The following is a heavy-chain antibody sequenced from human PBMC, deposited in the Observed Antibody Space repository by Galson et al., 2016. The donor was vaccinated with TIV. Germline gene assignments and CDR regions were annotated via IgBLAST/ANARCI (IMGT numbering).Heavy chain of an antibody. V-gene: IGHV3-23*01. J-gene: IGHJ6*02. CDR3: AKEVSTVPYGIDL. D-gene: IGHD5/OR15-5a*01. CDR2: ISASGSHT. CDR1: GFTIGTYA. Sequence: SLRLSCASSGFTIGTYAMSWVRQAPGKGLAWVSAISASGSHTFYAGSVEGRFTISRDNSRNTLYLQMNGLRPEDTAVYYCAKEVSTVPYGIDLWGQGTTVTVSS.